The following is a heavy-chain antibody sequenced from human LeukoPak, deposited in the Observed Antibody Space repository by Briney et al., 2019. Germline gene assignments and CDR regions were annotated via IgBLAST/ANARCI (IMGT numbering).Heavy chain of an antibody. J-gene: IGHJ5*02. Sequence: SETLSLTCTVSDYSITISYYWGWIRQPPGKGLEWIGSIYHSGSTYYNPSLKSRVTISVDTSKNQFSLKLSSVTAADTAVYYCASQGVLMVYAMFDWFDPWGQGTLVTVSS. CDR1: DYSITISYY. V-gene: IGHV4-38-2*02. D-gene: IGHD2-8*01. CDR3: ASQGVLMVYAMFDWFDP. CDR2: IYHSGST.